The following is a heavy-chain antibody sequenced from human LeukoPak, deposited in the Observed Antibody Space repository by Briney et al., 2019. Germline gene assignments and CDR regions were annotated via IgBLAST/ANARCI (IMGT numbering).Heavy chain of an antibody. CDR3: ASRAGYTGSWSAFDY. D-gene: IGHD6-13*01. J-gene: IGHJ4*02. Sequence: GGSLRLSCTASTLTLNNYWMSWVRQAPGKGLEWVANIKQDGSEKYHVDSVKGRFTISRDNAKNSLYLQMNSLRAEDTAVYYCASRAGYTGSWSAFDYWGQGTLVTVSS. CDR1: TLTLNNYW. V-gene: IGHV3-7*05. CDR2: IKQDGSEK.